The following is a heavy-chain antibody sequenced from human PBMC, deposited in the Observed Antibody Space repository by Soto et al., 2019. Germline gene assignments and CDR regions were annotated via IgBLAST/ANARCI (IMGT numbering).Heavy chain of an antibody. J-gene: IGHJ6*02. CDR2: NYYSGIT. Sequence: QVQLQESGPGLVKPSQTLSLTCTVSGGSISSGGYYWTWIRQHPGKGLEWIGYNYYSGITYYNPSLKSRVPNSLDTSKNQFFLKLSSVTAADTAVYYCARGASIAGLYYGMDVWGQGTTVTVSS. V-gene: IGHV4-31*03. D-gene: IGHD6-6*01. CDR3: ARGASIAGLYYGMDV. CDR1: GGSISSGGYY.